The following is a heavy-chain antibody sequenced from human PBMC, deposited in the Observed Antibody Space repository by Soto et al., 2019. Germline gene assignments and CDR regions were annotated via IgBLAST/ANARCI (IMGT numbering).Heavy chain of an antibody. CDR2: INSGGSFA. D-gene: IGHD4-17*01. CDR1: DFSFGNYW. V-gene: IGHV3-74*01. J-gene: IGHJ5*02. Sequence: EEQLVESGGGLVQPGGSLRLSCAASDFSFGNYWMHWVRQAPGKGLAWVSRINSGGSFASYADSVKGRFTISRDNAKNTLYLQMDSLIAEDTAIYYCARERDSGDHFPWGQGTLVTVSS. CDR3: ARERDSGDHFP.